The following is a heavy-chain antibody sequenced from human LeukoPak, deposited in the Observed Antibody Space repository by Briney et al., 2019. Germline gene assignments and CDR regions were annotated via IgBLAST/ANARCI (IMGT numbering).Heavy chain of an antibody. CDR1: GYTFTSYG. Sequence: ASVKVSCKASGYTFTSYGISWVRQAPRQGLEWMGWISAYNGNTNYAQKLQGRVTMTTDTSTSTAYMELRSLRSDDTAVYYCARIIYYGSGSYYSYFDYWGQGTLVTVSS. CDR2: ISAYNGNT. CDR3: ARIIYYGSGSYYSYFDY. V-gene: IGHV1-18*01. D-gene: IGHD3-10*01. J-gene: IGHJ4*02.